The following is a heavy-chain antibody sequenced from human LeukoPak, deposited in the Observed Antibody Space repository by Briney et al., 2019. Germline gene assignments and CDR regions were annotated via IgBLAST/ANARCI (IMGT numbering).Heavy chain of an antibody. CDR1: GHTFTSYY. J-gene: IGHJ4*02. V-gene: IGHV1-46*01. Sequence: GASVKVSCKASGHTFTSYYMHWVRQAPGQGLEWMGIINPSGGSTSYAQKFQGRVNMTRDTSTSTVYMELSSLRSEDTAVYYCARGRDYYDSSGARDYWGQGTLVTVSS. D-gene: IGHD3-22*01. CDR2: INPSGGST. CDR3: ARGRDYYDSSGARDY.